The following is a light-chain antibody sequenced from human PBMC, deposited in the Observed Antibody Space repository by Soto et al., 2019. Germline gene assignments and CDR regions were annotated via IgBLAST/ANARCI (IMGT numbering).Light chain of an antibody. CDR1: SGHSSYA. CDR2: LNSDGSH. Sequence: QSVLTQSPSASASLGASVKLTCTLSSGHSSYAIAWHQQQPEKGPRYLMKLNSDGSHSKGDRIPDRFSGSSSGAERYLTISSLQSEDEADYYCQTWGTGIHYVFGTGTKLTAL. J-gene: IGLJ1*01. V-gene: IGLV4-69*01. CDR3: QTWGTGIHYV.